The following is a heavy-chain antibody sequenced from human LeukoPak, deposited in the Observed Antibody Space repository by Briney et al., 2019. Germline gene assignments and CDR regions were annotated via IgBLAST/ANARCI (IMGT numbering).Heavy chain of an antibody. CDR2: INPNSGGT. J-gene: IGHJ4*02. CDR3: ARGSYPGWYNGEFDY. D-gene: IGHD6-19*01. CDR1: GYTFTGYY. V-gene: IGHV1-2*02. Sequence: ASVKVSCKASGYTFTGYYMHWVRQAPGQGLEWMGWINPNSGGTNYAQKFQGRVTMTRDTSISTAYMELSRLRSDDTAVYYCARGSYPGWYNGEFDYWGQGTLVPVSS.